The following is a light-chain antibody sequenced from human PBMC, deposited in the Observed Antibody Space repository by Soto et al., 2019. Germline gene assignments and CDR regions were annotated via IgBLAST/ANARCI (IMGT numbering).Light chain of an antibody. V-gene: IGKV3-15*01. J-gene: IGKJ4*01. CDR2: RAA. CDR1: QSLVGN. Sequence: EIGMTPSPSTLDISPGDTDTLSFRASQSLVGNLSWCQQEPGQAPRLLIFRAASRAKGVPARLSASGSGTEFTLTISGLQSEDFAVYYCQQFASYPLTFGGGTKVDIK. CDR3: QQFASYPLT.